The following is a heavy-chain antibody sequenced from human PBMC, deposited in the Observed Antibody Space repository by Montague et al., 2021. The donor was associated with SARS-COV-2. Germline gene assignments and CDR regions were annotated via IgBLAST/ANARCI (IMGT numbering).Heavy chain of an antibody. CDR2: ISSSGSTI. CDR1: GFTFSSYE. CDR3: AIYSSGWYGWGFDY. V-gene: IGHV3-48*03. Sequence: SLRLSCSASGFTFSSYEMNWVRQAPGKGLEWVSYISSSGSTIYYADSVKGRFTISRDNGKNSLYLQMNSLRAEDTAVYYCAIYSSGWYGWGFDYWGQGTLVTVSS. D-gene: IGHD6-19*01. J-gene: IGHJ4*02.